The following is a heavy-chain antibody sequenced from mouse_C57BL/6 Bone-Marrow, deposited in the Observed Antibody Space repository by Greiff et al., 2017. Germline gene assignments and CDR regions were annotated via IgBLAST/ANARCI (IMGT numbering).Heavy chain of an antibody. J-gene: IGHJ1*03. D-gene: IGHD2-1*01. CDR2: IYPGSGST. V-gene: IGHV1-55*01. Sequence: QVQLKQPGAELVKPGASVKMSCKASGYTFTSYWITWVKQRPGQGLEWIGDIYPGSGSTNYNEKFKSKATLTVDTSSSTAYMQLSSLTSEDSAVYYCAGYGNWYFDVWGTGTTVTVSS. CDR1: GYTFTSYW. CDR3: AGYGNWYFDV.